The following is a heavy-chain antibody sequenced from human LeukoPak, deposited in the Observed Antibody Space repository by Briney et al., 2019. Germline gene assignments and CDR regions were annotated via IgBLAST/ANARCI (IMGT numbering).Heavy chain of an antibody. D-gene: IGHD2-2*01. CDR2: THTSGSP. CDR1: GGSMTHYF. J-gene: IGHJ5*02. CDR3: ARATQRYCSGTTCFPYWFDT. V-gene: IGHV4-4*09. Sequence: PSGTLSLICTVSGGSMTHYFWNWIRQPPGKGLEWIGYTHTSGSPDYSRSLKSRVTISLDTSKNQFSLMLSSVTAADTAVYFCARATQRYCSGTTCFPYWFDTWGQGTLATVSS.